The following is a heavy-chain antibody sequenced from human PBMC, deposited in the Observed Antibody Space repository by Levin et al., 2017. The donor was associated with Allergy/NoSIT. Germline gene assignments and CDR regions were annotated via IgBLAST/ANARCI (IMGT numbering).Heavy chain of an antibody. CDR3: ARAHHYYDSSGYYYPKYYFDY. CDR2: IYYSGST. CDR1: GGSISSGDYY. Sequence: SQTLSLTCTVSGGSISSGDYYWSWIRQPPGKGLEWIGYIYYSGSTYYNPSLKSRVTISVDTSKNQFSLKLSSVTAADTAVYYCARAHHYYDSSGYYYPKYYFDYWGQGTLVTVSS. J-gene: IGHJ4*02. V-gene: IGHV4-30-4*01. D-gene: IGHD3-22*01.